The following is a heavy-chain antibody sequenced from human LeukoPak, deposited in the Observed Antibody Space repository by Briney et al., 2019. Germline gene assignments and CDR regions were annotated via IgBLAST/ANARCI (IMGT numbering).Heavy chain of an antibody. J-gene: IGHJ6*02. Sequence: PGGFLSLSCAASGFTVSDNDMSWVRLAPGKGLEWVSTVYSGGLTYYADPVKGRFTISRDNSKNTLYLQMSSLRAEDTAVYYCVRDRWPGLGDFWGQGTTVTVS. CDR2: VYSGGLT. D-gene: IGHD6-19*01. V-gene: IGHV3-66*01. CDR1: GFTVSDND. CDR3: VRDRWPGLGDF.